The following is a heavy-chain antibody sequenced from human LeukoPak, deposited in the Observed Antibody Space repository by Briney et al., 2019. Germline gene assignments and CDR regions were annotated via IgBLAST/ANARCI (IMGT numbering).Heavy chain of an antibody. CDR2: IASDGSST. CDR3: ARSKRELLDYYYGMDV. J-gene: IGHJ6*02. CDR1: GFTFSSYW. V-gene: IGHV3-74*01. Sequence: GGSLRLSCAASGFTFSSYWMNWVRQAPGKGLVWVSRIASDGSSTTYADSVKGRFSISRDNAKNTLYLQMNSLRVEDTAVNYCARSKRELLDYYYGMDVWGQGTTVTVSS. D-gene: IGHD1-26*01.